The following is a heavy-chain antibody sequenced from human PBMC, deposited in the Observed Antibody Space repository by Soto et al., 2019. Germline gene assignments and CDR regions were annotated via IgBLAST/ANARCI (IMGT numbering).Heavy chain of an antibody. CDR2: IYATGTT. CDR3: VRDGTKTLRDWFDP. J-gene: IGHJ5*02. Sequence: SETLCFPCILSVASISVFYWSWIGKSAGKGLEWIGPIYATGTTDYNPSLKSRVMMSVDTSKKQFSLKLRSVTAADTAVYYRVRDGTKTLRDWFDPWGQGISVTVSS. CDR1: VASISVFY. D-gene: IGHD1-1*01. V-gene: IGHV4-4*07.